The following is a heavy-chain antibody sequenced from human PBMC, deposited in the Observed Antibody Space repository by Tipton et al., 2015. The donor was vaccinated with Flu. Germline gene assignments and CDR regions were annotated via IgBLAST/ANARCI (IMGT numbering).Heavy chain of an antibody. CDR1: GGSFSGYY. J-gene: IGHJ5*02. V-gene: IGHV4-59*08. CDR2: IYSSGST. CDR3: ARHSSSARGWFDP. Sequence: TLSLTCAVYGGSFSGYYWSWIRQPPGKGLEWIGYIYSSGSTNYSPSLKGRVTISVDTSKNQFSLKVSSVTAADTAVYYCARHSSSARGWFDPWGQGTL. D-gene: IGHD3-10*01.